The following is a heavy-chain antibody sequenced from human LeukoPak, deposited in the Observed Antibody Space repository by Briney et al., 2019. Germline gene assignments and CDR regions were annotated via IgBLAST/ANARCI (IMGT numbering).Heavy chain of an antibody. CDR1: GFTLSSFW. D-gene: IGHD3-22*01. CDR3: ARDYYDSSGYSDY. CDR2: IKQDGRER. V-gene: IGHV3-7*01. J-gene: IGHJ4*02. Sequence: PGGSLRLSCAASGFTLSSFWMSWVRQTPGKGLEWVANIKQDGRERYYVDSVKGRFTISRDNAKNSLYLQMNSLRAEDTAVYYCARDYYDSSGYSDYWGQGTLVTVSS.